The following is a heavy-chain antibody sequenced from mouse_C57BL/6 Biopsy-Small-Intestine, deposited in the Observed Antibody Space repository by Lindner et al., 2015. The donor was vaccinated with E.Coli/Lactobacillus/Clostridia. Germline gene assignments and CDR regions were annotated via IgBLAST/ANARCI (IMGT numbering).Heavy chain of an antibody. Sequence: VQLQESGGGLVQPGGSMKLSCVASGFTFSNYWMNWVRQSPEKGLEWVAQIRLKSDNYATHYAESVKGRFTISRDDSKSSVYLQMNNLRAEDTGIYYCTCPYYYGSRSWFAYWGQGTLVTVSA. CDR3: TCPYYYGSRSWFAY. D-gene: IGHD1-1*01. CDR2: IRLKSDNYAT. J-gene: IGHJ3*01. V-gene: IGHV6-3*01. CDR1: GFTFSNYW.